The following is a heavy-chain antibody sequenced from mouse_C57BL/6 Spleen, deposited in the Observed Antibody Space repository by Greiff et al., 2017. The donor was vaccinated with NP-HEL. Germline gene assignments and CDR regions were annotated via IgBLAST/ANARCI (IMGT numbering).Heavy chain of an antibody. CDR3: ARWGVTANYFDY. Sequence: VMLVESGAELVKPGASVKISCKASGYAFSSYWMNWVKQRPGKGLEWIGQIYPGDGDTNYNGKFKGKATLTADKSSSTAYMQLSSLTSEDSAVYFCARWGVTANYFDYWGQGTTLTVSS. J-gene: IGHJ2*01. V-gene: IGHV1-80*01. D-gene: IGHD2-2*01. CDR2: IYPGDGDT. CDR1: GYAFSSYW.